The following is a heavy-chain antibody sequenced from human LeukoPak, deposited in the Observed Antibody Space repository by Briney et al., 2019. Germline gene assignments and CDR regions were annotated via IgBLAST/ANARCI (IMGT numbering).Heavy chain of an antibody. Sequence: ASVKVSCKASGYTFTGYYMHWVRQATGQGLEWMGWMNPNSGNTGYAQKFQGRVTMTRNTSISTAYMELSSLRSEDTAVYYCARRGSGYYYMDVWGKGTTVTISS. V-gene: IGHV1-8*02. CDR1: GYTFTGYY. CDR2: MNPNSGNT. CDR3: ARRGSGYYYMDV. D-gene: IGHD3-16*01. J-gene: IGHJ6*03.